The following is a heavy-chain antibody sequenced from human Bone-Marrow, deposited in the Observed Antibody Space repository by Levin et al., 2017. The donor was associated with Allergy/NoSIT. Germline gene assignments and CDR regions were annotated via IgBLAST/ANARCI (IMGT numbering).Heavy chain of an antibody. V-gene: IGHV2-70*01. CDR3: ARMYYDYVWGNYYGMDG. Sequence: SGPTLVKPTQTLTLTCTFSGFSLSTSGMCVSWIRQPPGKALEWLALIDWDDDKYYSTSLKTRLTISKDTSKNQVVLTMTNMDPVDTATYYCARMYYDYVWGNYYGMDGWGQGTTVTVSS. J-gene: IGHJ6*02. CDR2: IDWDDDK. D-gene: IGHD3-16*01. CDR1: GFSLSTSGMC.